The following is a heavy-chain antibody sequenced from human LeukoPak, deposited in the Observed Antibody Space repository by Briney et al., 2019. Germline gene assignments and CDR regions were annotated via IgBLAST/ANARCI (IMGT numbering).Heavy chain of an antibody. CDR1: GYTFTSYA. D-gene: IGHD2-15*01. Sequence: GASVKVSCKASGYTFTSYAMHWVRQAPGQRLEWMGWINVGNGNTKYSQKFQGRVTITRDTSASTVYMELSSLRSEDTAVYYCARQAYCSGGSCYYYYGMDVWGQGTTVTVSS. J-gene: IGHJ6*02. CDR2: INVGNGNT. V-gene: IGHV1-3*01. CDR3: ARQAYCSGGSCYYYYGMDV.